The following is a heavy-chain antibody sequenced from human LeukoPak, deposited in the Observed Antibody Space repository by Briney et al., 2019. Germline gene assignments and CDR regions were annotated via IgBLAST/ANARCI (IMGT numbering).Heavy chain of an antibody. Sequence: PSETLSLTCAVYGGSFSGYYWSWIRQPPGKGLEWIGEINHSGSTNYNPSLKSRVTISVDTSKNQFSLKLSSVTAADTAVYYCARGPTEYYDFWSGYSAGYWGQGTLVTVSS. CDR3: ARGPTEYYDFWSGYSAGY. D-gene: IGHD3-3*01. CDR2: INHSGST. V-gene: IGHV4-34*01. CDR1: GGSFSGYY. J-gene: IGHJ4*02.